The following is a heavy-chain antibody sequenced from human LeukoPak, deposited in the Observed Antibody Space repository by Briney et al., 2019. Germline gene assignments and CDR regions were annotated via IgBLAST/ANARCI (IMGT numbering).Heavy chain of an antibody. D-gene: IGHD6-19*01. CDR2: IRDDVTDE. CDR3: ANEMYGSGWYNWFDP. CDR1: GFTPSIYG. J-gene: IGHJ5*02. Sequence: PGGSLRLSCAGSGFTPSIYGMHWVRQAPGKGLEWVAFIRDDVTDEYYSDSVKGRFTISRDTSKNTVYLQMKSLRAEDTAVYYCANEMYGSGWYNWFDPWGQGTLVTVS. V-gene: IGHV3-30*02.